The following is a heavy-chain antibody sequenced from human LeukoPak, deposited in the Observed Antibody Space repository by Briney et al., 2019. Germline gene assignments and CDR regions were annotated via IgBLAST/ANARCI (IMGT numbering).Heavy chain of an antibody. CDR1: GYTFTNYW. CDR3: ARSSYYGDILPFDY. D-gene: IGHD3-10*01. CDR2: IYPGDSDT. V-gene: IGHV5-51*01. Sequence: GGSLKISCQGSGYTFTNYWIGWVRQMPGKGLGCMGIIYPGDSDTRYSPSFQGQVTISADKSISTAYLQWSSLRASDTAMYYCARSSYYGDILPFDYWGQGTLVTVSS. J-gene: IGHJ4*02.